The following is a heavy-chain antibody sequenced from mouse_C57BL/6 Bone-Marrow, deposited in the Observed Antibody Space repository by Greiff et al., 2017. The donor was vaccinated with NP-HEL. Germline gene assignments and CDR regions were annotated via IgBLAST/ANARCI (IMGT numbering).Heavy chain of an antibody. CDR2: IDPEDGEP. CDR3: ARSESNHYFDY. D-gene: IGHD2-5*01. CDR1: GFNIKDYY. J-gene: IGHJ2*01. Sequence: EVQLQESGAELVKPGASVKLSCTASGFNIKDYYMHWVKQRTEQGLEWIGRIDPEDGEPKYAPKFQGKATITADTSSNTAYLQLSSLTSEDTAVYYCARSESNHYFDYWGQGTTLTVSS. V-gene: IGHV14-2*01.